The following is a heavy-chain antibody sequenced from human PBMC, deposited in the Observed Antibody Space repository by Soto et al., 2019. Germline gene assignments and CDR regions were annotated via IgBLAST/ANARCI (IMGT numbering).Heavy chain of an antibody. CDR3: ARISNPTTVTDY. J-gene: IGHJ4*02. Sequence: TLSLTCTVSGGSISSVGYYWSWIRQPPGKGLEWIGYIYYSGSTYYNPSLKSRVTISVDTSKNQFSLKLSSVTAADTAVYYCARISNPTTVTDYWGQGTLVTVSS. V-gene: IGHV4-30-4*01. D-gene: IGHD4-17*01. CDR2: IYYSGST. CDR1: GGSISSVGYY.